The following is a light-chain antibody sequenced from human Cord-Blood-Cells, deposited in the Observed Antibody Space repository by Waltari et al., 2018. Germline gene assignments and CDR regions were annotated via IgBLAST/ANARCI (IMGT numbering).Light chain of an antibody. J-gene: IGKJ4*01. CDR3: QQYYSTPLT. CDR1: PRVLYRSNNKNY. CDR2: WAS. V-gene: IGKV4-1*01. Sequence: DIVLTQSPDSLAASLGESATIHFKSSPRVLYRSNNKNYLAWYQQKPGQPPKLLIYWASTRESGVPDRFSGSGSGTDFTLTISSLQAEDVAVYYCQQYYSTPLTFGGGTKVEIK.